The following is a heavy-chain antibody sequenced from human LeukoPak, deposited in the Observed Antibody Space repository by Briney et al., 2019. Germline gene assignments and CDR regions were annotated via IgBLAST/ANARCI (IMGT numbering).Heavy chain of an antibody. CDR1: EFTVSSNY. CDR2: ISGSGGST. CDR3: AKDTAVTTAIYYCYGMDV. V-gene: IGHV3-23*01. D-gene: IGHD4-11*01. Sequence: PGGSLRLSCAASEFTVSSNYMSWVRQAPGKGLEWVSAISGSGGSTYYADSVKGRFTISRDNSKNTLYLQMNSLRAEDTAVYYCAKDTAVTTAIYYCYGMDVWGQGTTVTVSS. J-gene: IGHJ6*02.